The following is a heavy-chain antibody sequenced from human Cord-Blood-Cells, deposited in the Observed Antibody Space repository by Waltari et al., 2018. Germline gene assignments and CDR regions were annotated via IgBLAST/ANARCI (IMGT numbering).Heavy chain of an antibody. CDR3: ARHFLLGEYSSSSEYFQH. Sequence: GWIRQPPGKGLEWIGSIYYSGSTYYNPSLKSRVTISVDTSKNQFSLKLSSVTAADTAVYYCARHFLLGEYSSSSEYFQHWGQGTLVTVSS. V-gene: IGHV4-39*01. D-gene: IGHD6-6*01. CDR2: IYYSGST. J-gene: IGHJ1*01.